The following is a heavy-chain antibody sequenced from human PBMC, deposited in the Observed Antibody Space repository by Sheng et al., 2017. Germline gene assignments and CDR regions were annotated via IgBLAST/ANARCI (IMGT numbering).Heavy chain of an antibody. Sequence: EVQLVQSGGGLVQPGGSLRLSCEASGFSFSSYWMSWVRQAPGKGLEWVANIKQDGTDKFYVDSVKGRFTISRDNAKNSLHLQMNSLRDEDTAIYYCARDHNPGEYDYWSAYSGYWGQGTLVTVSS. D-gene: IGHD3-3*01. V-gene: IGHV3-7*01. J-gene: IGHJ4*02. CDR3: ARDHNPGEYDYWSAYSGY. CDR2: IKQDGTDK. CDR1: GFSFSSYW.